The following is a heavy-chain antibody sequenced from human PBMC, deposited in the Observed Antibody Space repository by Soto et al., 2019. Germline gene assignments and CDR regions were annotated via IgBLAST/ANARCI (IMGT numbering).Heavy chain of an antibody. CDR3: AREGGYYYYGMDV. V-gene: IGHV1-69*13. CDR1: GGTFSSYA. CDR2: IIPIFGTA. Sequence: SVKVSCKASGGTFSSYAISWVRQAPGQGLEWMGGIIPIFGTANYAQRFQGRVTITADESTSTAYMELSSLRSEDTAVYYCAREGGYYYYGMDVWGQGTTVTVSS. D-gene: IGHD2-15*01. J-gene: IGHJ6*02.